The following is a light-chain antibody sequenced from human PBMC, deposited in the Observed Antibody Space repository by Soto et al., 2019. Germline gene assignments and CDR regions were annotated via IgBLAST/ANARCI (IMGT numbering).Light chain of an antibody. J-gene: IGLJ2*01. V-gene: IGLV1-44*01. CDR2: TNT. CDR1: SSNIGTNP. Sequence: QSVLTQSPSASGTPGQRVSISCSGSSSNIGTNPVHWYQHLPGTAPKLLFYTNTQRPSGVPDRFSASKSGTSASLAISGLQSEDEGDYYCAAWDDSLSGVIFGGGTKLTVL. CDR3: AAWDDSLSGVI.